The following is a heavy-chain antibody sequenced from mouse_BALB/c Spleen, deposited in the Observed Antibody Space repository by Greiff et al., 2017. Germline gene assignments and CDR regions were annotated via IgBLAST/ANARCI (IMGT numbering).Heavy chain of an antibody. D-gene: IGHD1-1*01. V-gene: IGHV3-5*02. CDR3: ARENYHYYGSSYWYFDV. CDR1: GISITTGNYR. J-gene: IGHJ1*01. Sequence: EVMLVESGPGLVKPSQTVSLTCTVTGISITTGNYRWSWIRQFPGNKLEWIGYIYYSGTITYNPSLTSRTTITRDTSKNQFFLEMNSLTAEDTATYYCARENYHYYGSSYWYFDVWGAGTTVTVSS. CDR2: IYYSGTI.